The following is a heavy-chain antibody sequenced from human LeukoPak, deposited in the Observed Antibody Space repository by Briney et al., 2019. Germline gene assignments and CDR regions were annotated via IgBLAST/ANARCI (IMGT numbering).Heavy chain of an antibody. CDR2: INPDGRTA. V-gene: IGHV3-74*01. CDR3: ARATAFQFMGTYIS. CDR1: GFTFSSYG. J-gene: IGHJ5*02. Sequence: GGSLRLSCAASGFTFSSYGMYWVRQGPGKRLLSVSRINPDGRTAHYADSVTGRFTISRDNARNTVYLQMNSLRAEDTGVYYCARATAFQFMGTYISWGLGVLVTVSS. D-gene: IGHD1-7*01.